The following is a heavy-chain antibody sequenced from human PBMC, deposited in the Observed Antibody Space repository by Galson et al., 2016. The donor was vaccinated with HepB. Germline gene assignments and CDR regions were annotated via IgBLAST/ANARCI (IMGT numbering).Heavy chain of an antibody. CDR2: IRQTGSEI. CDR1: GFTLGDHC. D-gene: IGHD3-3*01. J-gene: IGHJ4*02. CDR3: ASPAPNCEHSILIQY. V-gene: IGHV3-7*03. Sequence: SLRLSCAASGFTLGDHCMRWVRQAPGKGLDWVANIRQTGSEIYYVDSVKGRFTISRDHAKNPLYLQMNSLRAEDTAVYYCASPAPNCEHSILIQYWGQGTLVTVSS.